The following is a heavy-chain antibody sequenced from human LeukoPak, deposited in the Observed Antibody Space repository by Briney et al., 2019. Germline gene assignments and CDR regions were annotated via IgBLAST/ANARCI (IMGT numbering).Heavy chain of an antibody. D-gene: IGHD4-17*01. CDR1: GYTFTDYY. CDR2: INPNSGGT. Sequence: ASVKVSCKASGYTFTDYYMHWVRQAPGQGLEWMGWINPNSGGTNYAQKFQGRVTMTRDTSIGTAYMELSRLRSDDTAVYYCARMVDGDYGSDYWGQGTLVTVSS. V-gene: IGHV1-2*02. J-gene: IGHJ4*02. CDR3: ARMVDGDYGSDY.